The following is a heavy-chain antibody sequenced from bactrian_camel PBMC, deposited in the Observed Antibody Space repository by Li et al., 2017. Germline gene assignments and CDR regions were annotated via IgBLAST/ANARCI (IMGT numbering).Heavy chain of an antibody. CDR2: ISEYSSGK. CDR1: GLAFSRHP. J-gene: IGHJ4*01. Sequence: HVQLVESGGGKVPAGGSLRLTCTASGLAFSRHPMGWFRQAPGKERETVACISEYSSGKQYPDSVKGRFTISRDNAMNTLYLQMNSLKTEDTAVYYCATGLLADHGLGLGTQVTVS. V-gene: IGHV3S63*01. D-gene: IGHD5*01.